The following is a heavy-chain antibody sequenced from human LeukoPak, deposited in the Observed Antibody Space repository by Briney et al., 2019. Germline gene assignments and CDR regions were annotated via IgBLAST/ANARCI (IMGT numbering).Heavy chain of an antibody. Sequence: GESLRISCQGSGYSFSNNGISWVRQMPGKGLEWMGRIDPRDSYITYSPSFQGHVTISVDKSITTAYLQWSTLKASDTATYYCARHFNQYHDSGSYYSNYWYFDLWGRGTLVTVSS. CDR3: ARHFNQYHDSGSYYSNYWYFDL. J-gene: IGHJ2*01. CDR2: IDPRDSYI. D-gene: IGHD3-10*01. CDR1: GYSFSNNG. V-gene: IGHV5-10-1*01.